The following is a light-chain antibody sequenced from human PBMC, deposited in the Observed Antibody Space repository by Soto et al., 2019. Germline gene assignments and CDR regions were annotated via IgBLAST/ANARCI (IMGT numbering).Light chain of an antibody. J-gene: IGLJ1*01. CDR1: SSDVGGYNY. CDR3: SSYTGSTTLHYV. V-gene: IGLV2-14*01. Sequence: QSVLTQPASVSGSPGQSITISCTGTSSDVGGYNYVSWYQQHPGKAPKLLIYDVSNRPSGASNRFSGSKSGNTASLTISGLQAEDEADYYCSSYTGSTTLHYVFGPGTKVTVL. CDR2: DVS.